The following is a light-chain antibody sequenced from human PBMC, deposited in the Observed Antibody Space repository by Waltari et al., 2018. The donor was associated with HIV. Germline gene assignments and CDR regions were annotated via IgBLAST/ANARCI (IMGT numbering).Light chain of an antibody. Sequence: QVVLTQPPSASASLGASVKLTCTLSSGHINYVIAWHQQQPKKGPRFLMKLNSDGRHSKGDGIPDRSSGSSSGAERYLTISSLQSEDEGDYFCQTWGTGIQVFGGGTRLTVL. CDR1: SGHINYV. CDR2: LNSDGRH. J-gene: IGLJ2*01. CDR3: QTWGTGIQV. V-gene: IGLV4-69*01.